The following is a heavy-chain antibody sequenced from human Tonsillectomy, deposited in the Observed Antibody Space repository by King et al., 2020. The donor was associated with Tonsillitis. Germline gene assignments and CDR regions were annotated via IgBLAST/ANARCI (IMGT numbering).Heavy chain of an antibody. V-gene: IGHV4-59*08. J-gene: IGHJ2*01. D-gene: IGHD4-17*01. Sequence: VQLQESGPGLVKPSETLSLTCTVSGGSISSNYWSWIRQPPGKGLEWIGYIYYSGSTNYNPSLKSRVTISVDTSKNQFSLKLSSVTAADTAVYYCARLYGDYAYWYFDLWGRGTLVTVSS. CDR2: IYYSGST. CDR1: GGSISSNY. CDR3: ARLYGDYAYWYFDL.